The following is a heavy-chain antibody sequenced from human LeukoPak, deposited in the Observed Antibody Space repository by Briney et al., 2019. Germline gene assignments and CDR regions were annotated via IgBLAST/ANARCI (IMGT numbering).Heavy chain of an antibody. V-gene: IGHV1-18*01. CDR3: ARYGAGTYWDY. CDR2: MNPYNDNT. D-gene: IGHD3-10*01. J-gene: IGHJ4*02. Sequence: ASVKVSCKASGYTFIRYVISWVRQAPGQGLEWMGWMNPYNDNTNYAQKLQGRVTITTDTSPSTAYMGQRSPRSDDTPVYYSARYGAGTYWDYWGQGTLVTVSS. CDR1: GYTFIRYV.